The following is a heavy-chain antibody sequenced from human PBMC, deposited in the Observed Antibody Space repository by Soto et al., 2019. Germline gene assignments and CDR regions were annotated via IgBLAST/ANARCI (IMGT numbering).Heavy chain of an antibody. D-gene: IGHD3-3*01. CDR2: IYYSGST. V-gene: IGHV4-31*03. CDR1: GGSISSGGYY. CDR3: ARNRYDFWSGYYIGQDAFDI. J-gene: IGHJ3*02. Sequence: SETLSLTCTVSGGSISSGGYYWSWIRQHPGKGLEWIGYIYYSGSTYYNPSLKSRVTISVDTSKSQFSLKLSSVTAADTAVYYCARNRYDFWSGYYIGQDAFDIWGQGTMVTVSS.